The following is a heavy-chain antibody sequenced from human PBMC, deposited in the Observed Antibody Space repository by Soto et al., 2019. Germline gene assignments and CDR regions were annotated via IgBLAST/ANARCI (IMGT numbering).Heavy chain of an antibody. CDR2: INSDGSST. V-gene: IGHV3-74*01. D-gene: IGHD3-16*01. CDR3: ARAPYVRGY. Sequence: EVQLVESGGDLVQPGGSLRLSCAASGFTFSRDWMHWVRQAPGKGLVWVSRINSDGSSTSYADSVKGRFTISRDNAKNTLYLQLNRLRAGDTAVYYCARAPYVRGYWGQGTLVTVSS. J-gene: IGHJ4*02. CDR1: GFTFSRDW.